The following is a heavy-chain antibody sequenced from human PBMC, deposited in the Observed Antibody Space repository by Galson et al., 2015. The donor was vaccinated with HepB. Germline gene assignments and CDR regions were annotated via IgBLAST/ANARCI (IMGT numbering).Heavy chain of an antibody. CDR3: AREIGYGHIPGYYGMDV. CDR2: ISYDGTRT. Sequence: LRLSCAASGFSVNSYVMHWVRQAPGQGLEWVGLISYDGTRTYYAESVKGRFTISRDNSKNTLYLQLISLRDDDTAVYYCAREIGYGHIPGYYGMDVWGQGTTVTVSS. J-gene: IGHJ6*02. D-gene: IGHD2-15*01. V-gene: IGHV3-30*04. CDR1: GFSVNSYV.